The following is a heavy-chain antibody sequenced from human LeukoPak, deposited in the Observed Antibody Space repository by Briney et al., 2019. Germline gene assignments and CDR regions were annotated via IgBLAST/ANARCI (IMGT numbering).Heavy chain of an antibody. CDR2: IYSAGST. CDR3: ARNYGDYDAFDI. Sequence: PGGSLRLSCAASGFTFSSNYMSWVRQAPGKGLEWVSIIYSAGSTYYADSVKGRFTISRDNSKNTLYLQMNSLRSEDTAVYYCARNYGDYDAFDIWGQGTMVAVSS. CDR1: GFTFSSNY. V-gene: IGHV3-53*05. D-gene: IGHD4-17*01. J-gene: IGHJ3*02.